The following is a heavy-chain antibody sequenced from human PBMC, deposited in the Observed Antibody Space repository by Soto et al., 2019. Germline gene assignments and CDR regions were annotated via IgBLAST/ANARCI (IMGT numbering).Heavy chain of an antibody. V-gene: IGHV1-18*04. CDR3: AMYSSSSLDY. CDR1: GYTITSYA. Sequence: QVQLVQSRAEVKKPGASVKVSCKASGYTITSYAISWVRQAPGQGLEWMGWISPYNGNTTSAQKFQGRVTMTTDTSTSTAYMELRSLRSDDTAVSYWAMYSSSSLDYWGQGTLITVAS. D-gene: IGHD6-6*01. J-gene: IGHJ4*02. CDR2: ISPYNGNT.